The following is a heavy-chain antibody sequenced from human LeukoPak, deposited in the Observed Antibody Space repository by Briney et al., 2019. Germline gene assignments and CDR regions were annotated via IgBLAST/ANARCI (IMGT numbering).Heavy chain of an antibody. V-gene: IGHV1-18*01. D-gene: IGHD3-3*01. CDR1: GYTFTSYG. CDR2: ISAYNGDT. J-gene: IGHJ6*02. CDR3: ASPSIGDFWSGYWYYYYGMDV. Sequence: GASVKVSCKASGYTFTSYGFSWVRQAPGQGLEWMGWISAYNGDTKYAQSLQGRVTMTTDTYTTTAYMELRSLTSDDTAVYYCASPSIGDFWSGYWYYYYGMDVWGQGTTVTASS.